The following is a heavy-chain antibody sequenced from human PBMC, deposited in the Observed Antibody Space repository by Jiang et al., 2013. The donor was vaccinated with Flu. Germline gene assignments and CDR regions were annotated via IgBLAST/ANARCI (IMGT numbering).Heavy chain of an antibody. V-gene: IGHV1-18*01. Sequence: GAEVKKPGASVKVSCKASGYTFMSYGISWGRQAPGQGLEWMGWISIYNDNTIYAQHLQGRITVTTDTSTSTAYMELRSLRSDDTAIYYCARVAGGAAHGYYFDSWGQGTLV. CDR2: ISIYNDNT. CDR3: ARVAGGAAHGYYFDS. D-gene: IGHD1-26*01. CDR1: GYTFMSYG. J-gene: IGHJ4*02.